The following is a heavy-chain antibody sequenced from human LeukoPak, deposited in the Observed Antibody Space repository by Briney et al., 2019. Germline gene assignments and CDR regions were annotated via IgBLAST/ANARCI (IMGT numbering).Heavy chain of an antibody. CDR2: INHSGGT. D-gene: IGHD5-24*01. J-gene: IGHJ2*01. Sequence: PSETLSLTCAVYGGSFSHYYWSWIRQSPRKGLEWIGEINHSGGTNYSPSLKSRVTVSLDTSKNQFSLKLRSVTAADTAVYYCARGEIHGFDWYFDLWGRGTLVTVSS. CDR1: GGSFSHYY. CDR3: ARGEIHGFDWYFDL. V-gene: IGHV4-34*01.